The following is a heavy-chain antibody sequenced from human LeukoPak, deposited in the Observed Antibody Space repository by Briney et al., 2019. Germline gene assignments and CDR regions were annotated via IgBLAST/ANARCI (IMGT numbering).Heavy chain of an antibody. CDR1: GYTFTSYY. D-gene: IGHD2-21*01. CDR3: ARNCGGDCPPYYYYYMDV. CDR2: INPSGGST. Sequence: SVKVSCKASGYTFTSYYMHWVRQAPGQGLEWMGIINPSGGSTCYAQKFQGRVTMTRDTSTSTVYMELSSLRSEDTAVYYCARNCGGDCPPYYYYYMDVWGKGTTVTVSS. V-gene: IGHV1-46*01. J-gene: IGHJ6*03.